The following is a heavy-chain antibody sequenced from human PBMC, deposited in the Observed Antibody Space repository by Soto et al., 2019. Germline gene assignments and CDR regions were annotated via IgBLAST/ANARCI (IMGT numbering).Heavy chain of an antibody. CDR3: AKVGRLWYGGSGSYSPSLWSRPSSA. D-gene: IGHD3-10*01. CDR2: ISGSGGST. Sequence: GGSLRLSCAASGFTFSSYAMSWVRQAPGKGLEWVSAISGSGGSTYYADSVKGRFTISRANSKNTLYLQMNSPRAEDTAVYYCAKVGRLWYGGSGSYSPSLWSRPSSAWGQGTLVTVSS. V-gene: IGHV3-23*01. CDR1: GFTFSSYA. J-gene: IGHJ5*02.